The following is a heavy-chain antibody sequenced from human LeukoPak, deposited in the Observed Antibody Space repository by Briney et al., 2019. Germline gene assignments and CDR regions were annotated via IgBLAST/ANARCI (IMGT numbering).Heavy chain of an antibody. Sequence: SETLSLTCTVSGGSISSSSYYWGWIRQPPGKGLEWIGSIYYSGSTYYNPSLKSRVTISVDTSKNQFSLKLSSVTAADTAVYYCARRRIGRTIITMIVVGVYFDYWGQGTLVTVSS. CDR1: GGSISSSSYY. CDR3: ARRRIGRTIITMIVVGVYFDY. CDR2: IYYSGST. V-gene: IGHV4-39*07. D-gene: IGHD3-22*01. J-gene: IGHJ4*02.